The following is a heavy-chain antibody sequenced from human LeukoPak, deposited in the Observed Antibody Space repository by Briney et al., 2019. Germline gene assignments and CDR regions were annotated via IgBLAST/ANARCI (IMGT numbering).Heavy chain of an antibody. CDR3: ARDGGGSFDY. D-gene: IGHD2-21*01. CDR1: GFTFSSYS. J-gene: IGHJ4*02. CDR2: ISSSSSTI. Sequence: GGSLRLSCAASGFTFSSYSMNWVRQAPGKGLGWVSYISSSSSTIYYADSVKGRFTISRDNAKNSLYLQMNSLRDGDTAVYYCARDGGGSFDYWGRGTLVTVSS. V-gene: IGHV3-48*02.